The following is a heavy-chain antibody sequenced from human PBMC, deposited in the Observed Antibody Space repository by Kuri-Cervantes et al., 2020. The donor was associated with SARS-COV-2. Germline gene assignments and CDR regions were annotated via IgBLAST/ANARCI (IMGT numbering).Heavy chain of an antibody. D-gene: IGHD2-21*01. CDR3: ARDLVVGREVILPDYYYYYGMDV. V-gene: IGHV1-46*01. CDR1: GYTFTSYY. Sequence: ASVKVSCKASGYTFTSYYMHWVRQAPGQGLEWMGIINPSGGSTSYAQKFQGRVTMTRDTSTSTVYMELSSLRSEDTAVYYCARDLVVGREVILPDYYYYYGMDVWGQGTTVTVSS. CDR2: INPSGGST. J-gene: IGHJ6*02.